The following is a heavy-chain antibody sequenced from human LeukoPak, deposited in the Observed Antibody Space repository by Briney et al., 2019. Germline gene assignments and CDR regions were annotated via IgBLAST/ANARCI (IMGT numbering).Heavy chain of an antibody. CDR3: ARDLGITGTTPFSY. CDR1: GFTFSSYA. CDR2: ISYDGSNK. V-gene: IGHV3-30-3*01. Sequence: GRSLRLFCAASGFTFSSYAMHWVRQAPGKGLEWVAVISYDGSNKYYADSVKGRFTISRDNSKNTLYLQMNSLRAEDTAVYYCARDLGITGTTPFSYWGQGTLVTVSS. J-gene: IGHJ4*02. D-gene: IGHD1-20*01.